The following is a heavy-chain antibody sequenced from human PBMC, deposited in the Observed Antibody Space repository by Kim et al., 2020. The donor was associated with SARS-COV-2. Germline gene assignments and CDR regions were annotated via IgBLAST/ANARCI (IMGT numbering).Heavy chain of an antibody. J-gene: IGHJ4*02. V-gene: IGHV4-34*01. CDR1: GGSFSGYY. CDR3: ARALSYGYNY. CDR2: INHSGST. D-gene: IGHD5-18*01. Sequence: SETLSLTCAVYGGSFSGYYWSWIRQPPGKGLEWIGEINHSGSTNYNPSLKSRVTISVDTSKNQFSLKLSSVTAADTAVYYCARALSYGYNYWGQGTLVTVSS.